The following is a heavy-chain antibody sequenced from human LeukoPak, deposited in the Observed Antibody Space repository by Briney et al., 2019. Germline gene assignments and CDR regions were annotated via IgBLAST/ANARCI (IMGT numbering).Heavy chain of an antibody. CDR3: ARAAMNLDGYNWWYFDY. CDR2: INPNSGGT. CDR1: GYTFTGYY. D-gene: IGHD5-24*01. V-gene: IGHV1-2*04. Sequence: ASVKVSCKASGYTFTGYYMHWVRQAPGQGLEWMGSINPNSGGTNYAQKFQGWVTMTRDTSISTAYMELSRLRSDDTAVYYCARAAMNLDGYNWWYFDYWGQGTLVTVSS. J-gene: IGHJ4*02.